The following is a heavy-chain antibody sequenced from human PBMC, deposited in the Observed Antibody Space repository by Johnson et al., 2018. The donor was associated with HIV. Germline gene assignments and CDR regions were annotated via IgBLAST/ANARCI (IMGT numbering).Heavy chain of an antibody. CDR2: IYSGGST. V-gene: IGHV3-66*03. J-gene: IGHJ3*02. D-gene: IGHD1-26*01. Sequence: VQLVESGGGLIQPGGSLRLSCAASGFTVSSKYMSWVRQAPGKGLEWVSIIYSGGSTYYADSVKGRFTISRDNSKNTLYLQMNSLRAEDTAVYYCARDSEWELGQEGAFDIWGQGTMVTVSS. CDR1: GFTVSSKY. CDR3: ARDSEWELGQEGAFDI.